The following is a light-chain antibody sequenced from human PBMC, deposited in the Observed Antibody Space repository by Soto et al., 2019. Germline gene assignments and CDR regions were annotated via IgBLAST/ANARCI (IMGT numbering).Light chain of an antibody. CDR3: QQLNSYPRT. V-gene: IGKV1-9*01. J-gene: IGKJ5*01. CDR1: QGISSY. CDR2: AAS. Sequence: DIQLTQSPSFLSASVGDRVTITCRASQGISSYLACYQQKPGKAPKLLIYAASTLQSGVPSRFIGSGSGTEFTLTISSLQPEDFATYYCQQLNSYPRTFGQGTRLEIK.